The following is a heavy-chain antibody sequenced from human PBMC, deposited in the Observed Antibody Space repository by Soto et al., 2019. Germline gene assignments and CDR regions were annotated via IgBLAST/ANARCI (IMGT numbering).Heavy chain of an antibody. Sequence: QVQLVQSGAEVKKPGSSVKVSCKASGGTFSSYTISWVRQAPGQGLEWMGRIIPILGIANYAQKFQGRVTITADKSTSTAYMELSSLRSEDTAVYYCARGREAYCGGDCHFDLWGRGTLVTVSS. CDR3: ARGREAYCGGDCHFDL. V-gene: IGHV1-69*02. J-gene: IGHJ2*01. D-gene: IGHD2-21*02. CDR1: GGTFSSYT. CDR2: IIPILGIA.